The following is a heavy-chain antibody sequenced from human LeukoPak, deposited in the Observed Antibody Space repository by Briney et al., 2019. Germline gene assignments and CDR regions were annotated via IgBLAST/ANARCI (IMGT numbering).Heavy chain of an antibody. CDR2: IKHDGGEK. V-gene: IGHV3-7*04. Sequence: PGGSLRLSCAASGFTFSNYWMTWVRQAPGKGLEWVANIKHDGGEKYYVDSVKGRFTISRDNAKNPLYLQMNSLRAEDTAVYYCARQPLFPHRFDPWGQGTLVTVSS. CDR1: GFTFSNYW. J-gene: IGHJ5*02. CDR3: ARQPLFPHRFDP.